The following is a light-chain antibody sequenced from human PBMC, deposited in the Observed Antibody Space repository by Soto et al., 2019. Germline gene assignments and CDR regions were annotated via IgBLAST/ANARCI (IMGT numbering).Light chain of an antibody. V-gene: IGLV2-14*01. CDR2: DVT. Sequence: QSALTQPASVSGSPGQSITISCTGTSSDVGDNNYVSWYQQHPGKAPKLMIYDVTHRPSGISNRFSGSNSGNTASLTISGLQAEDEADYYCSSYTSSSTLYVFGTGTKVTVL. J-gene: IGLJ1*01. CDR1: SSDVGDNNY. CDR3: SSYTSSSTLYV.